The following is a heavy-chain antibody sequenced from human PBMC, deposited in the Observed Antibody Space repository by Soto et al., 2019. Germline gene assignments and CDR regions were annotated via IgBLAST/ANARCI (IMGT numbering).Heavy chain of an antibody. CDR1: GFTFSSYW. J-gene: IGHJ5*02. D-gene: IGHD3-9*01. V-gene: IGHV3-74*01. CDR3: GRAQLRYFDPGWFDP. CDR2: INSDGSST. Sequence: EVQLVESGGGLVQPGGSLRLSCAASGFTFSSYWMHWVRQAPGKGLVWVSRINSDGSSTSYADSVKGRFTISRDNAKNTLYLQMNSLRAEDTAVYYCGRAQLRYFDPGWFDPWGQGTLVTVSS.